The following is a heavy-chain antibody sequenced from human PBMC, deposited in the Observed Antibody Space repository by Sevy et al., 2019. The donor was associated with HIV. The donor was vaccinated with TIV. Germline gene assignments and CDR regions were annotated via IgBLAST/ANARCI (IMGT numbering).Heavy chain of an antibody. Sequence: ASVKVSCKASGYTFTSYGISWVRQAPGQGLEWMGWVSAYNGNTNYAQRLQGRVTMTTDTSTSTAYMERRSLRSDDTAVYYCAREDTAMRNQVDYWGQGTLVTVSS. CDR2: VSAYNGNT. CDR1: GYTFTSYG. D-gene: IGHD5-18*01. CDR3: AREDTAMRNQVDY. J-gene: IGHJ4*02. V-gene: IGHV1-18*04.